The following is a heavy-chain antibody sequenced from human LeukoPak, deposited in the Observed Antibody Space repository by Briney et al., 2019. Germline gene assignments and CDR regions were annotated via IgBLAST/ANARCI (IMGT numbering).Heavy chain of an antibody. CDR3: TRDGIPETNWSGYYIDY. V-gene: IGHV3-49*04. CDR1: GFTLGDYA. J-gene: IGHJ4*02. D-gene: IGHD3-3*01. CDR2: IRSIRHGGTT. Sequence: PGGSLRLSCTASGFTLGDYAMSWVRQAPGKGLGWVGFIRSIRHGGTTEYAASAKGRFSISRDDSKSIAYLQMNSLKTEDTAVYYCTRDGIPETNWSGYYIDYWGQGTLVTVSS.